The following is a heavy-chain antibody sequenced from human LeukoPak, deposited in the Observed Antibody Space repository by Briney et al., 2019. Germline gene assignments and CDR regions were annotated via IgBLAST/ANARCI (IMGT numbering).Heavy chain of an antibody. V-gene: IGHV4-39*07. CDR1: GGSISSGHYY. Sequence: SETLSLTCSVSGGSISSGHYYWAWIRQPPGKGLQWIGSIYYSGTTYNNPSLKSRVTISVDTSKNQFSLKLSSVTAADTAVYYCARLYDSSGYYRRGYKAFDIWGQGTMVTVSS. J-gene: IGHJ3*02. CDR2: IYYSGTT. CDR3: ARLYDSSGYYRRGYKAFDI. D-gene: IGHD3-22*01.